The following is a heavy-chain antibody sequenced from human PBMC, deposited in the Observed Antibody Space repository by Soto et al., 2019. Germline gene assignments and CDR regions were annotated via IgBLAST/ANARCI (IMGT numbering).Heavy chain of an antibody. V-gene: IGHV4-31*03. J-gene: IGHJ3*02. D-gene: IGHD3-9*01. CDR1: GGSISSGGYY. CDR3: AREGWYYDILTAHDAFDI. Sequence: QVQLQESGPGLVKPSQTLSLTCTVSGGSISSGGYYWSWIRQHPGKGLEWIGYIYYSGSPYYNPYPKSRVTISGDXFKXQXFLKLSSVTAADTAVYYCAREGWYYDILTAHDAFDIWGQGTMVTVSS. CDR2: IYYSGSP.